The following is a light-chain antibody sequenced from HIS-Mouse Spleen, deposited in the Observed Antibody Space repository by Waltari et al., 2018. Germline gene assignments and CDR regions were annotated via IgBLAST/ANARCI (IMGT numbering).Light chain of an antibody. CDR3: AAWDDSLSGPV. V-gene: IGLV1-47*01. J-gene: IGLJ3*02. CDR2: RNN. Sequence: QSVLTQPPSASGTPVQRVTISCSGSSPNIGSNSVSWYQQLPGTAPKLLIHRNNQRPSGVPDRFSGSKSGTSASLAISGLRSEDEADYYCAAWDDSLSGPVFGGGTKLTVL. CDR1: SPNIGSNS.